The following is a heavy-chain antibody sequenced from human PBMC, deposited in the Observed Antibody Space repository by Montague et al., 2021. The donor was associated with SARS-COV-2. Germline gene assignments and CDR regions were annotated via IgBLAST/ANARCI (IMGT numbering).Heavy chain of an antibody. Sequence: SLRLSCAASGFTVSSNYMSWVRQAPGKGLEWVSVIYSGGSTYYADSVKGRFTISRHNSKNTLYLQMNSLRAEGTAVYYCARGNDDYVWGSLGPFDPWGQGTLVTVSS. J-gene: IGHJ5*02. CDR3: ARGNDDYVWGSLGPFDP. V-gene: IGHV3-53*04. D-gene: IGHD3-16*01. CDR1: GFTVSSNY. CDR2: IYSGGST.